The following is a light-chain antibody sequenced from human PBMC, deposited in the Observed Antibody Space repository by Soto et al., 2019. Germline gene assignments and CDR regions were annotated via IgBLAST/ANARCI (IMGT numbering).Light chain of an antibody. V-gene: IGKV3-15*01. CDR2: GAS. J-gene: IGKJ1*01. CDR3: QQYNNWPQT. Sequence: EMVMTQSPATLSVSPGERATLSCRASQSVSSNLAWYQQKPGQAPRLLIYGASTRATGIPARFSGSGSGTEFTLTISSLQSEDFAVYYCQQYNNWPQTFGQGTKVE. CDR1: QSVSSN.